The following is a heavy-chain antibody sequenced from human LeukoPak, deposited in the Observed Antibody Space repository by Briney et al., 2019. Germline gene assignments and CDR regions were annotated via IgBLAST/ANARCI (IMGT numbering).Heavy chain of an antibody. CDR3: ARDHIVVVVAATYRYFDY. CDR2: ISSSGSTI. Sequence: PGGSLRLSCAASGFTFSDYYMSWIRQAPGKGLEWVSYISSSGSTIYYAASVKGRFTISRDNAKNSLYLQMNSLRAEDTAVYYCARDHIVVVVAATYRYFDYWGQGTLVTVSS. D-gene: IGHD2-15*01. V-gene: IGHV3-11*01. J-gene: IGHJ4*02. CDR1: GFTFSDYY.